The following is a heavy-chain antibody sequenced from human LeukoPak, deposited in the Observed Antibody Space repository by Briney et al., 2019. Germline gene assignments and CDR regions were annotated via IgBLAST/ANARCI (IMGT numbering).Heavy chain of an antibody. Sequence: SETLSLTCTVSGGSISSYYWSWIRQPPGKGLEWIGYIYYSGSTNYNPSLKSRVTISVDTSKNQFSLKLSSVTAADTAVYYCARVLGSCGDYPCYFDYWGQGTLVTVSS. J-gene: IGHJ4*02. CDR2: IYYSGST. D-gene: IGHD4-17*01. CDR1: GGSISSYY. CDR3: ARVLGSCGDYPCYFDY. V-gene: IGHV4-59*01.